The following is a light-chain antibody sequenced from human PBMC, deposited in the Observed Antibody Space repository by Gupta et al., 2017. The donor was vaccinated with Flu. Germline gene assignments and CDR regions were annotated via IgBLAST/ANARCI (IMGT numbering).Light chain of an antibody. J-gene: IGKJ5*01. CDR3: QQNRSPIT. V-gene: IGKV3-20*01. CDR1: QSVSSSY. CDR2: GAS. Sequence: EIVLTQSPGTLSLSPGERATLSCRASQSVSSSYLAWYQQKPGQAPRLLIYGASSSAIGTPGRFSGSGYMKDFTLTSSRREHEDFAVYYGQQNRSPITFGQGTLLDIK.